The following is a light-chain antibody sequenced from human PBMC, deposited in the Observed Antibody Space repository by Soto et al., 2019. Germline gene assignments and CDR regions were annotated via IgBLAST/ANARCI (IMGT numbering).Light chain of an antibody. J-gene: IGKJ1*01. Sequence: IVLTQSACTLSFSPGEIATLSVRAIQSVSSSYLAWYQQKPGQSPRLLIYDASNRPTGIPARFSGSGSGTDFTLTINSLEPEDFAVYYCQQYGSSPWTFGQGTKVDIK. CDR1: QSVSSSY. CDR3: QQYGSSPWT. V-gene: IGKV3-20*01. CDR2: DAS.